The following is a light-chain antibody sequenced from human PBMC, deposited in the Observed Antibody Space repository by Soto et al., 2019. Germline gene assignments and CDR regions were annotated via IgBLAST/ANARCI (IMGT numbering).Light chain of an antibody. V-gene: IGKV1-5*02. CDR2: DAS. CDR1: QSISSW. Sequence: DIQMTQSPSTLSASVGDRVTIICRAIQSISSWLAWYQQKPGKAPKLLSYDASRLESGVPSRFSGSGSGTAFSLTISTLQPDDFATYYSQQYNSRGFGQGTKAEIK. CDR3: QQYNSRG. J-gene: IGKJ1*01.